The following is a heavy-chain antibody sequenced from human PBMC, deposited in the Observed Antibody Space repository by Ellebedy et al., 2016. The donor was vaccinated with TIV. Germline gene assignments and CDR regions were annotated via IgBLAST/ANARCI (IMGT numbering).Heavy chain of an antibody. CDR2: IIPIFGTA. V-gene: IGHV1-69*13. D-gene: IGHD2-2*01. CDR3: ARDSSSTYYFDY. J-gene: IGHJ4*02. CDR1: GGTFSSYA. Sequence: SVKVSCXASGGTFSSYAISWVRQAPGQGLEWMGGIIPIFGTANYAQKFQGRVTITADESTSTAYMELSSLRSEDTAVYYCARDSSSTYYFDYWGQGTLVTVSS.